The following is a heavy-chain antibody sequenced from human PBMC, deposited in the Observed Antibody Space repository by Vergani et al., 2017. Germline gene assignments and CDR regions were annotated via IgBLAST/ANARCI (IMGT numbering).Heavy chain of an antibody. Sequence: QVQLVESGGGVVQPGRSLRLSCAASGFTFSSYGMHWVRQAPGKGLEWVAVISYDGSNKYYADSVKGRFTISRDNSKNTLYLQMNSLRAEDTAVYYCAKDPNFFGTMTYYFDYWGQGTLVTVSS. CDR2: ISYDGSNK. CDR3: AKDPNFFGTMTYYFDY. CDR1: GFTFSSYG. D-gene: IGHD3-22*01. V-gene: IGHV3-30*18. J-gene: IGHJ4*02.